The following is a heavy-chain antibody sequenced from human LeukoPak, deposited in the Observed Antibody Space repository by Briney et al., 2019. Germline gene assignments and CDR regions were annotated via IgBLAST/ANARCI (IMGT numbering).Heavy chain of an antibody. Sequence: ASVKVSCKASGYTFTSYYMHWVRQAPGQGLEWMGWINPNRDDTNYAQKFQGRVTMTRDTSISTAYMELIRLKSDDTAVYYCARGATRNHRILAYWGQGALVTVSS. V-gene: IGHV1-2*02. CDR1: GYTFTSYY. D-gene: IGHD1-1*01. CDR2: INPNRDDT. J-gene: IGHJ4*02. CDR3: ARGATRNHRILAY.